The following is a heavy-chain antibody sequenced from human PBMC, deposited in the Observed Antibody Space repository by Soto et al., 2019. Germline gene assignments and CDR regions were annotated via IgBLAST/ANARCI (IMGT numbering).Heavy chain of an antibody. J-gene: IGHJ6*02. CDR2: IYYSGST. Sequence: SETLSLTYTVSGGSISSYYWSWIRQPPGKGLEWIGYIYYSGSTNYNPSLKSRVTISVDTSKNQFSLKLSSVTAADTAVYYCARFDYTPYYYYYGMDVWGQGTTVTVSS. D-gene: IGHD4-4*01. CDR3: ARFDYTPYYYYYGMDV. V-gene: IGHV4-59*01. CDR1: GGSISSYY.